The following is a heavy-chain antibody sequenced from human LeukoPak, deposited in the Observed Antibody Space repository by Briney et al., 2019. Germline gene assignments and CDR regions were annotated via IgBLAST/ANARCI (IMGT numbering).Heavy chain of an antibody. CDR1: GDSISTYY. J-gene: IGHJ4*02. V-gene: IGHV4-59*12. D-gene: IGHD3-3*01. Sequence: SETLSLTCTVSGDSISTYYWSWIRQPPGKGLEWIGEVHLDGRTNYNPSLKSRLIMSVDLPENHISLKLTSVTAADTAVYYCAREGGFYRPLDYSGQGTLVTVSS. CDR3: AREGGFYRPLDY. CDR2: VHLDGRT.